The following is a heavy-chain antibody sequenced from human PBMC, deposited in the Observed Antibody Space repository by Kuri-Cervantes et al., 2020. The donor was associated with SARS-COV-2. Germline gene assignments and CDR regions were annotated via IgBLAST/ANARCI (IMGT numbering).Heavy chain of an antibody. CDR3: ARAPDYGDYYYYGMDV. CDR1: GFTFSSYW. J-gene: IGHJ6*02. CDR2: INSDGSST. Sequence: GGSLRLSFAASGFTFSSYWMHWVRQAPGKGRVWVSRINSDGSSTSYADSVKGRFTISRDNAKNTLYLQMNSLRAEDTAVYYCARAPDYGDYYYYGMDVWGQGTTVTVSS. D-gene: IGHD4-17*01. V-gene: IGHV3-74*01.